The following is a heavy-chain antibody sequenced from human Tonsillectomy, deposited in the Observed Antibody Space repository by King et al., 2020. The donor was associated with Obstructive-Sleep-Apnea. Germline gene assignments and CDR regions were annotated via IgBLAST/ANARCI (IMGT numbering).Heavy chain of an antibody. CDR3: ARDGGYCSSTSCSKPSFGYYYYGMDV. V-gene: IGHV4-30-4*01. J-gene: IGHJ6*02. CDR1: GGSISSGDYY. D-gene: IGHD2-2*01. CDR2: IYYSGST. Sequence: QLQESGPGLVKPSQTLSLTCTVSGGSISSGDYYWSWIRQPPGKGLEWIGYIYYSGSTYYNPSLKSRVTISVDTSKNQFPLKLSSVTAADTAVYYCARDGGYCSSTSCSKPSFGYYYYGMDVWGQGTTVTVSS.